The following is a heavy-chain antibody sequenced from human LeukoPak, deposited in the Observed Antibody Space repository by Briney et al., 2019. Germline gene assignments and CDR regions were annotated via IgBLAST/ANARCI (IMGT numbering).Heavy chain of an antibody. Sequence: GSLRLSCAASGFTFSDYYMSWIRQAPGKGLEWVSYISSSGSTIYYADSVKGRFTISRDNAKNSLYLQMNSLRAEDTAVYYCARASGGWRARLYGMDVWGQGTTVTVSS. CDR2: ISSSGSTI. D-gene: IGHD6-19*01. J-gene: IGHJ6*02. CDR1: GFTFSDYY. CDR3: ARASGGWRARLYGMDV. V-gene: IGHV3-11*01.